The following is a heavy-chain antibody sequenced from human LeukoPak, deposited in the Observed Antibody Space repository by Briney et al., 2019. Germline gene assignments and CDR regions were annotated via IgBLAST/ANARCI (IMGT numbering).Heavy chain of an antibody. CDR1: GFTLSNRW. V-gene: IGHV3-7*01. Sequence: PGGSLRLSCEASGFTLSNRWMTWVRQAPGKGLGWVATITQGGSDKFYVDSVKGRFTISGDNAKNSLYLQMNSLRAEDTAVYYCARDPFELWGQGTLVTVSS. D-gene: IGHD1-26*01. CDR2: ITQGGSDK. J-gene: IGHJ4*02. CDR3: ARDPFEL.